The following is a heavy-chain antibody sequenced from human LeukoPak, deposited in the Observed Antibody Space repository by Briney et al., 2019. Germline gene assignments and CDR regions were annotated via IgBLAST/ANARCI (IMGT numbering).Heavy chain of an antibody. CDR1: GGTFSSYA. J-gene: IGHJ4*02. CDR3: ARGYSGSYIDS. Sequence: SVKVSCKGSGGTFSSYAISWVGQGPGQGREWMGGIIPIFGRANYAQKVQGRVTIPADQSTSTAYMELSSLRSEDTAVYYCARGYSGSYIDSWGQGTLVTVSS. V-gene: IGHV1-69*13. CDR2: IIPIFGRA. D-gene: IGHD1-26*01.